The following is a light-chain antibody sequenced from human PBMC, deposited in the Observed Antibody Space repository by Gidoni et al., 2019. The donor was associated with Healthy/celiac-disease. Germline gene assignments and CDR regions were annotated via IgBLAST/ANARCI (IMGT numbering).Light chain of an antibody. Sequence: DIQMTQSPSSLSASVGDRVTITCQPSQDISNYLNWYQQKPGKAPKLLIYDASNLETGVPSRFSGSGSGTDFTFTISSLQPEDIATYYCQQYDNLPPLLTFGGGTQVEIK. J-gene: IGKJ4*01. CDR1: QDISNY. CDR3: QQYDNLPPLLT. V-gene: IGKV1-33*01. CDR2: DAS.